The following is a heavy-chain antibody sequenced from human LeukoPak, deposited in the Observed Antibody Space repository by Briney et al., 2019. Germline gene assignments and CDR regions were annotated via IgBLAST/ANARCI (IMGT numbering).Heavy chain of an antibody. CDR2: INPSGGST. CDR3: ARAKWLVPFDY. J-gene: IGHJ4*02. Sequence: GSVKVSCKASGYTFTSYYMHWVRQAPGQGLEWMGIINPSGGSTSYAQKFQGRVTMTRDTSTGTVYMELSSLRSDDTAVYYCARAKWLVPFDYWGQGTLVTVSS. V-gene: IGHV1-46*01. D-gene: IGHD6-19*01. CDR1: GYTFTSYY.